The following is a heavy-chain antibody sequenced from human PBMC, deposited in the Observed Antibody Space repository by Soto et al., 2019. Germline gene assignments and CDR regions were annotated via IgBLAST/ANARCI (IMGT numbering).Heavy chain of an antibody. Sequence: SRKASGYTFTGYYIHGLRQAPGKGLEWVSSISSSSSYIYYADSVKSRFTISRDNAKNSLYLQMNSLRAEDTAVYYCAREPRGYSYGVDYWGQGTLVTVSS. CDR1: GYTFTGYY. V-gene: IGHV3-21*01. CDR2: ISSSSSYI. CDR3: AREPRGYSYGVDY. D-gene: IGHD5-18*01. J-gene: IGHJ4*02.